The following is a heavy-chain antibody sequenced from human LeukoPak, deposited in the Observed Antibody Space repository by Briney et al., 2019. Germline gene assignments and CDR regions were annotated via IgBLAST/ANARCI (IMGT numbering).Heavy chain of an antibody. J-gene: IGHJ3*02. V-gene: IGHV4-34*01. CDR3: ASTYSSSWYGAFDI. CDR1: GGSFSGYY. Sequence: SETLSLTCAVYGGSFSGYYWSWIRQPPGKGLEWIGEINHSGSTNYNPSLKSRVTMSVDTSKNQFSLKLSSVTAADTAVYYCASTYSSSWYGAFDIWGQGTMVAVSS. CDR2: INHSGST. D-gene: IGHD6-13*01.